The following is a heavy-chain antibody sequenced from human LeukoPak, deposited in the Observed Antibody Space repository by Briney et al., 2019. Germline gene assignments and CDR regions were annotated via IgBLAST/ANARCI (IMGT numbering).Heavy chain of an antibody. CDR2: VYYSGNT. J-gene: IGHJ4*02. CDR1: GGSISTYY. Sequence: PSETLSLTCSVSGGSISTYYYSWIRQPPGKELEWIGYVYYSGNTNYNPSLKSRVTISLDTSKNRLSLKITSVTVADTAMYYCASGPESYYFDYWGQGALVTVSS. V-gene: IGHV4-59*01. CDR3: ASGPESYYFDY.